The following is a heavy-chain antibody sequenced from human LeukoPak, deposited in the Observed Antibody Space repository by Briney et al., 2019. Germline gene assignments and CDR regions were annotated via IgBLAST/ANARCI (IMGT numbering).Heavy chain of an antibody. CDR1: GGSIRSSYYY. D-gene: IGHD3-22*01. Sequence: PSETLSLTCTVSGGSIRSSYYYWGWIRQPPGKGLEWIGSIYDSGSTYYNPSLKSRVTISVDTSKNQFSLKLSSVTAADTAIYYCARHSYVFRRGVTMIVVADTSFDYWGQGTLVTVSS. V-gene: IGHV4-39*01. J-gene: IGHJ4*02. CDR3: ARHSYVFRRGVTMIVVADTSFDY. CDR2: IYDSGST.